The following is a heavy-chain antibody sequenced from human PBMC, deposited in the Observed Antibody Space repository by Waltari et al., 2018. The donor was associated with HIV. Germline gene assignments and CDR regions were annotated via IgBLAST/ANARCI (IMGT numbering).Heavy chain of an antibody. V-gene: IGHV4-4*07. J-gene: IGHJ4*02. CDR2: IYMSGNT. CDR1: GGSISGYY. Sequence: QVQLQESGPGLVKPSETLSLTCTVSGGSISGYYWSWIRQPAGKGLEWIGQIYMSGNTNNYPSLRCRVTMSVDASKNQFSLRRTAVAAADTAVYYWARARRGGYDEGDYWGQGTLVTVSS. CDR3: ARARRGGYDEGDY. D-gene: IGHD5-12*01.